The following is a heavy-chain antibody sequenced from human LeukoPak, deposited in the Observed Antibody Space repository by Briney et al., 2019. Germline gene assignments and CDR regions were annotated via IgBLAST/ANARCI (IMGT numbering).Heavy chain of an antibody. CDR1: GGSISNYY. D-gene: IGHD6-13*01. CDR2: IYHSGST. J-gene: IGHJ4*02. CDR3: ARVLAAASPYYFDY. Sequence: SETLSLTCTVSGGSISNYYWSWTRQPPGKGLEWIGYIYHSGSTNYNPSLKSRVTISVDTSKNRFSLKLSSVTAADTAVYYCARVLAAASPYYFDYWGQGTLVTVSS. V-gene: IGHV4-59*01.